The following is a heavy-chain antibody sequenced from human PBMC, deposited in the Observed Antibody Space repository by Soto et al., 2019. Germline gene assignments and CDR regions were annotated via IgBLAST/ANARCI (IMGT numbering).Heavy chain of an antibody. CDR1: GFTFSSYW. CDR2: IKQDGSEK. D-gene: IGHD6-19*01. CDR3: ARGYSSGWYYPNLPSDY. J-gene: IGHJ4*02. V-gene: IGHV3-7*04. Sequence: GGSLRLSCAASGFTFSSYWMSWVRQAPGKGLEWVANIKQDGSEKCYVDSVKGRFTISRDNAKNSLYLQMNSLRAEDTAVYYCARGYSSGWYYPNLPSDYWGQGTLVTVSS.